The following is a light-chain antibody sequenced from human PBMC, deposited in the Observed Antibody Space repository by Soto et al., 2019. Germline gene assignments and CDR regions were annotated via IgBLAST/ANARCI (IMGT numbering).Light chain of an antibody. CDR3: QQYNNRWT. V-gene: IGKV3-15*01. CDR1: QSVSNN. Sequence: EVVMTQSPATLSVSPGERATLSCRASQSVSNNLAWYQQKPGQAPRLLIYGASTRATGIPARFSGSGSGTEFTLTISSLQSEDFAFYYCQQYNNRWTFGQGTKVEIK. J-gene: IGKJ1*01. CDR2: GAS.